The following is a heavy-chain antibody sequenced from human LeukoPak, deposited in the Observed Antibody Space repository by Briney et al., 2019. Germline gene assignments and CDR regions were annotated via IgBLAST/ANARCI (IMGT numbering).Heavy chain of an antibody. CDR3: ARDLRYSSGSFDY. D-gene: IGHD6-19*01. Sequence: PSETLSLTCTVSGGSIGSYYWSWIRQPPGKGLEWVGYIYYSGSTNYNPSLKSRVTISVDTSKNQFSLKLSSVTAAATAVYYCARDLRYSSGSFDYWGQGTLVTVSS. CDR2: IYYSGST. J-gene: IGHJ4*02. CDR1: GGSIGSYY. V-gene: IGHV4-59*01.